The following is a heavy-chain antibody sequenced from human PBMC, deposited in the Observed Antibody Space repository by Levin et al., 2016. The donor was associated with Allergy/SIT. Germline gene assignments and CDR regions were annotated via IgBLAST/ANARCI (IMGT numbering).Heavy chain of an antibody. D-gene: IGHD4-11*01. Sequence: KVSCKGSGYSFTSYWIGWVRQMPGKGLEWMGIIYPGDSDTRYSPSFQGQVTISADKSISTAYLQWSSLKASDTAMYYCARHGIWQDYSNPYYYYGMDVWGQGTTVTVSS. J-gene: IGHJ6*02. V-gene: IGHV5-51*01. CDR1: GYSFTSYW. CDR2: IYPGDSDT. CDR3: ARHGIWQDYSNPYYYYGMDV.